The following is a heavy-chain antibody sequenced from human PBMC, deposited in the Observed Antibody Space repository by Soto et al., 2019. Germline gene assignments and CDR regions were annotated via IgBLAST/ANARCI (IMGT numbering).Heavy chain of an antibody. V-gene: IGHV4-34*01. Sequence: QVQLQQWGAGLLKPSETLSLTCAVYGGSFSGYYWSWIRQPQGKGLEWIGEINHSGSTNYNPSLKSRVTISVDTSKNQFSLKLSSVTAADTAVYYCAVRAFSSGWYSFFDYWGQGTLVTVSS. D-gene: IGHD6-19*01. CDR1: GGSFSGYY. J-gene: IGHJ4*02. CDR3: AVRAFSSGWYSFFDY. CDR2: INHSGST.